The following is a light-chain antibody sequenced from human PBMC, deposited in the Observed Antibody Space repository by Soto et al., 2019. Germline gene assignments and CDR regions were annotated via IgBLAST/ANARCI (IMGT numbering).Light chain of an antibody. V-gene: IGKV1-12*01. CDR3: QQTNSFPFT. CDR1: QGISRW. Sequence: DIQMTQSPSSVSASVGDRVTITCRASQGISRWLVWYQQKAGKAPKLLIYAASTLQSGVPSRFSASGSGTDFTLTISDLQPEDFATYYCQQTNSFPFTFGGGTKVEIK. J-gene: IGKJ4*01. CDR2: AAS.